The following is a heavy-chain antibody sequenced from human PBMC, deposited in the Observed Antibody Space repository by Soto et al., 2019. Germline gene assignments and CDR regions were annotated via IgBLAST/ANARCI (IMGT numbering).Heavy chain of an antibody. CDR1: GFTFTRYS. V-gene: IGHV3-21*06. CDR3: ARESEDLTSNFDY. Sequence: PGGSLRLSXAASGFTFTRYSMNWVRQAPGKGLEWVSSISSTTNYIYYGDSMKGRFTISRDNANNSLYLEMNSLRAEDTAVYYCARESEDLTSNFDYWGQGTLVTVSS. J-gene: IGHJ4*02. CDR2: ISSTTNYI.